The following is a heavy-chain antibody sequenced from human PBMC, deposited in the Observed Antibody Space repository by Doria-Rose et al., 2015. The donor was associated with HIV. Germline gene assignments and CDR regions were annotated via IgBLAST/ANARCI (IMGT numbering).Heavy chain of an antibody. D-gene: IGHD3-3*01. V-gene: IGHV3-9*01. CDR2: LSWDSGAK. CDR1: GFSFESYA. J-gene: IGHJ6*03. CDR3: AKAPIIGPKYYFYMDV. Sequence: VQLVQSGGGLVQPGRSLRLSCVGSGFSFESYAMHWVRLAPGKGLEWVAGLSWDSGAKGNADSVAGRFTISSDNAKKSVDLEMRSLRPEDTAFYYCAKAPIIGPKYYFYMDVWGKGTSVTVSS.